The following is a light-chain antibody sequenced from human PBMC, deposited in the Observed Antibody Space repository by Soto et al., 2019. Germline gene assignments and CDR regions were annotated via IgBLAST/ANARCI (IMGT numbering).Light chain of an antibody. CDR2: GAS. Sequence: EIVMTQSPATLSVSPGERATLSCRARQSVSSNLAWYQQKPGQAPRLLIYGASTRATGIPARFSGSGSGTEFTLTISSLQSEDFAVHYCQQYNNWPPWTFGQGTKVEIK. CDR3: QQYNNWPPWT. CDR1: QSVSSN. J-gene: IGKJ1*01. V-gene: IGKV3-15*01.